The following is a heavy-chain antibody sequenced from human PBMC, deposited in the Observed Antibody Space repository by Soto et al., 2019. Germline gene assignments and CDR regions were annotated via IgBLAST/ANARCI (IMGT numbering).Heavy chain of an antibody. J-gene: IGHJ4*02. D-gene: IGHD5-18*01. CDR3: ARSGYSYGPNPLLY. CDR2: IYYSGST. V-gene: IGHV4-31*03. Sequence: QVQLQESGPGLVKPSQTLSLTCTVSGGSISSGGYYWSWIRQHPGKGLEWIGYIYYSGSTYYNPCLKSRVTIXVXTXXNQFSLKLSSVTAADTAVYYCARSGYSYGPNPLLYWGQGTLVTVSS. CDR1: GGSISSGGYY.